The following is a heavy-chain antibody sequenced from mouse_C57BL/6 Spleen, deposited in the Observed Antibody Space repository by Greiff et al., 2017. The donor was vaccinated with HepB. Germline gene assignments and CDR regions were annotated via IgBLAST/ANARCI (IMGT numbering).Heavy chain of an antibody. CDR2: ISSGSSTI. V-gene: IGHV5-17*01. D-gene: IGHD2-4*01. J-gene: IGHJ4*01. Sequence: EVMLVESGGGLVKPGGSLKLSCAASGFTFSDYGMHWVRQAPEKGLEWVAYISSGSSTIYYADTVKGRFTISRDNAKNTLFLQMTSLRSEDTAMYYCARLHDYDEGYAMDYWGQGTSVTVSS. CDR3: ARLHDYDEGYAMDY. CDR1: GFTFSDYG.